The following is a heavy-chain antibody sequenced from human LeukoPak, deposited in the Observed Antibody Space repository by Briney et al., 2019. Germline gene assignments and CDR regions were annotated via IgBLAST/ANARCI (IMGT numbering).Heavy chain of an antibody. Sequence: GGSLRLSCAASGFTFSSYWMNWVRQAPGKGLEWVSYISSSSSTIYYADSVKGRFTISRDNAKNSLYLQMNSLRAEDTAVYYCARDSYCSSTSCYRPFDYWGQGTLVTVSS. J-gene: IGHJ4*02. CDR1: GFTFSSYW. CDR3: ARDSYCSSTSCYRPFDY. V-gene: IGHV3-48*01. CDR2: ISSSSSTI. D-gene: IGHD2-2*02.